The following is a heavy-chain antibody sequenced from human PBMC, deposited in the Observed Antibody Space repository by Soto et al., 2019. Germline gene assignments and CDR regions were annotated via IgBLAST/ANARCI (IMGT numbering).Heavy chain of an antibody. CDR2: VYYSGST. Sequence: SETLSLTCSVSGDSVSSGAYYWSWIRQPPGKGLEWIGYVYYSGSTSYNPSLETGVTISVDTSKNQFSLKLTSVTPADTAISYCARVKRSTSRLDPWGQGTLVTVSS. CDR3: ARVKRSTSRLDP. CDR1: GDSVSSGAYY. D-gene: IGHD1-26*01. J-gene: IGHJ5*02. V-gene: IGHV4-61*08.